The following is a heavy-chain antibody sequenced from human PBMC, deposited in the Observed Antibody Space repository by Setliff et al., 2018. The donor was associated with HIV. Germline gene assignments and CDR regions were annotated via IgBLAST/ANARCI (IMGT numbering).Heavy chain of an antibody. Sequence: SETLSLPCAVYRGSFSHYYWTWIRQTPGKGLEWMAEINQERTTFYNPSLKSRVFISVDLSINQCSLKLHSVTAANTALYYCASGEDSGTYGDPYDTWGQGALVTVSS. D-gene: IGHD1-26*01. V-gene: IGHV4-34*01. CDR1: RGSFSHYY. CDR2: INQERTT. CDR3: ASGEDSGTYGDPYDT. J-gene: IGHJ5*02.